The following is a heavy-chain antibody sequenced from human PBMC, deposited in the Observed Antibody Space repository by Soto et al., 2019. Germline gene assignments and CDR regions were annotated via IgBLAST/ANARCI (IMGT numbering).Heavy chain of an antibody. CDR2: ISYDGSNK. D-gene: IGHD5-18*01. Sequence: PGGSLRLSCAASGFTFSSYGMHWVRQAPGKGLEWVAVISYDGSNKYYADSVKGRFTISRDNAKNTLYLQMNSLRAEDTAVYYYARDYSSYGPFDYWGQGTLVTVSS. V-gene: IGHV3-30*03. CDR1: GFTFSSYG. J-gene: IGHJ4*02. CDR3: ARDYSSYGPFDY.